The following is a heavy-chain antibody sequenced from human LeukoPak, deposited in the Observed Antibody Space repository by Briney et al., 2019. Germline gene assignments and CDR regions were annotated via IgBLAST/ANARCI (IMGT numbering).Heavy chain of an antibody. D-gene: IGHD2-15*01. CDR3: ATSSSFDGYCSAGACDAGYYDA. V-gene: IGHV4-34*01. J-gene: IGHJ5*02. Sequence: PSETLSLTCAVYCESFSAYFWNWIRQAPGKPLEYIGEINHRGSSHYNPSLKTRVTLSVDTSKNQFSLRLTSVTAADTAVYFCATSSSFDGYCSAGACDAGYYDAWGQGTPVTVPS. CDR1: CESFSAYF. CDR2: INHRGSS.